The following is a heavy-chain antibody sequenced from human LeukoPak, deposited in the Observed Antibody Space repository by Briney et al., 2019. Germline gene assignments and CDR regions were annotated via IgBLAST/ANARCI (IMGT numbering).Heavy chain of an antibody. CDR2: IRYDGSNK. D-gene: IGHD2-2*01. J-gene: IGHJ5*02. V-gene: IGHV3-30*02. CDR3: AKDSAYQLLLYNWFDP. Sequence: GGSLRLSCAASGFTFSCYGMHWVRQAPGKGLEWVAFIRYDGSNKYYADSVKGRFTISRDNSKNTLYLQMNSLRAEDTAVYYCAKDSAYQLLLYNWFDPWGQGTLVTVSS. CDR1: GFTFSCYG.